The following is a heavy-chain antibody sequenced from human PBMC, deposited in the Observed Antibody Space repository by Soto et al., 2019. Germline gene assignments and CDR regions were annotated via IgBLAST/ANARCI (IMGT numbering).Heavy chain of an antibody. V-gene: IGHV3-23*01. Sequence: EVQLLESGGGLGQPGGSLRLSCAASGFTFSSYAMSWVRQAPGKGLEWVSAISGSGGSTYYAVSVKGQFTISRDNSKNSLYLQMNGLRAEDTAVYYCAKGGRYGAGGYWFDPWGQGTLVTVSS. CDR1: GFTFSSYA. CDR3: AKGGRYGAGGYWFDP. J-gene: IGHJ5*02. CDR2: ISGSGGST. D-gene: IGHD4-17*01.